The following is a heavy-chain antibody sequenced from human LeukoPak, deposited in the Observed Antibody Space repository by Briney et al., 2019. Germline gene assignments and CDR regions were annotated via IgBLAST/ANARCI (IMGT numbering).Heavy chain of an antibody. CDR1: GFSFIDYY. J-gene: IGHJ4*02. CDR3: ARDMSSDWYAADC. D-gene: IGHD6-19*01. V-gene: IGHV3-11*05. CDR2: ISSSGSYT. Sequence: GGSLRLSCAASGFSFIDYYMTWIRRAPGKGLEWLSYISSSGSYTNYADSVKGRFTISRDNTKNSLYLQMNSLRAEDTAVYYCARDMSSDWYAADCWGQGTLVTVSS.